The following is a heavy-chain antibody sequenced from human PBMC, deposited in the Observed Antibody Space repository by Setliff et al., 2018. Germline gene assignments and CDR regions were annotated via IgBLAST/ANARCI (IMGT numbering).Heavy chain of an antibody. J-gene: IGHJ4*02. Sequence: ASVKVSCKASGYTFTDYYIHWVRQAPGQGLEWMGIINPSGGSTSYAQKFQGRVTMTRDTSTSTVYMELSSLRAEDTAVYFCARDGGEYWGQGTLVTVSS. D-gene: IGHD3-16*01. V-gene: IGHV1-46*01. CDR3: ARDGGEY. CDR2: INPSGGST. CDR1: GYTFTDYY.